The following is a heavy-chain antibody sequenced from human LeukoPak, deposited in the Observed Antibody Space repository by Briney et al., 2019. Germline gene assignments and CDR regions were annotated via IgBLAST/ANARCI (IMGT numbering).Heavy chain of an antibody. J-gene: IGHJ5*02. V-gene: IGHV4-31*03. Sequence: SQTLSLTCTVSGGSISSGGYYWSWIRQHPGKGLEWIGYIYYSGSTYYNPSLKSRVTISVDTSENQFSLKLSSVTAADTAVYYCARAEEPYNWFDPWGQGTLVTVSS. CDR3: ARAEEPYNWFDP. CDR1: GGSISSGGYY. D-gene: IGHD1-14*01. CDR2: IYYSGST.